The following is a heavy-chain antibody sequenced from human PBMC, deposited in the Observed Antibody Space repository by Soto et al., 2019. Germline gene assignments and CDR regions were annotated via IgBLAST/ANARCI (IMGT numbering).Heavy chain of an antibody. J-gene: IGHJ4*02. CDR3: ARDQKGGKVLWFGELPGNY. CDR2: ISYDGSNK. Sequence: QVQLVESGGGVVQPGRSLRLSCAASGFTFSSYAMHWVRQAPGKGLEWVAVISYDGSNKYYADSVKGRFTISRDNSKNTLYLQMNSLRAEDTAVYYCARDQKGGKVLWFGELPGNYWGQGTLVTVSS. V-gene: IGHV3-30-3*01. CDR1: GFTFSSYA. D-gene: IGHD3-10*01.